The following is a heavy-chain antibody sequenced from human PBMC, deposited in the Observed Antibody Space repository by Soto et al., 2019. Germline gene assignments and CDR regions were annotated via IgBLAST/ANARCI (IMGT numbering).Heavy chain of an antibody. D-gene: IGHD4-17*01. Sequence: QEQLVESGGGVVQPGKSLRLSCAASRFAFSSYAMHWVRQAPGKGLEWLAVISYDGGYENYADSVKGRFTVSRDNSKNTVSLQINSLRHENTALYYCAKGTTVTPWRYLDLWGQGTLVTVSS. CDR2: ISYDGGYE. CDR1: RFAFSSYA. J-gene: IGHJ2*01. CDR3: AKGTTVTPWRYLDL. V-gene: IGHV3-30*18.